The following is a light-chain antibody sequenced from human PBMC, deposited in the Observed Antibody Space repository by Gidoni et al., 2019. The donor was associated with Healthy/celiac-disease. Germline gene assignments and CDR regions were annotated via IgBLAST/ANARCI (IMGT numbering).Light chain of an antibody. Sequence: QSVLTQPPSASGTTGQRVTISCSGSSSNIGSNTVNWYQQLPGTATKLLIYSNNQRPSGVPDRFSCSKSGTSASLAISGLQSEDEADYYCAAWDDSLNGVVFGGGTKLTVL. J-gene: IGLJ2*01. CDR1: SSNIGSNT. CDR3: AAWDDSLNGVV. CDR2: SNN. V-gene: IGLV1-44*01.